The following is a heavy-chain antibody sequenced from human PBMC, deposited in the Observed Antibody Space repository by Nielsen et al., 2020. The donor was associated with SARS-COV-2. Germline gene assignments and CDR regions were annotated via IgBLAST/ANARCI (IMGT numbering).Heavy chain of an antibody. D-gene: IGHD6-13*01. J-gene: IGHJ4*02. CDR1: GFTFRSYW. Sequence: GESLKISCAASGFTFRSYWMHWVRQAPGKGLVWVSRINTDGSNTNYADSVKGRFTISRDNAENRLYLQMNSLRAEDTAVYYCAKLRSSSSDYWGQGTLVTVSS. CDR2: INTDGSNT. V-gene: IGHV3-74*01. CDR3: AKLRSSSSDY.